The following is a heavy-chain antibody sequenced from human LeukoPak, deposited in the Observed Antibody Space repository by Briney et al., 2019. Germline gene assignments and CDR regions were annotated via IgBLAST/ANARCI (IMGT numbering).Heavy chain of an antibody. Sequence: PSETLSLTCTVSGGSISSGDYYWSWIRQPPGKGLEWIGYIYYSGSTYYNPSLKSRVTISVDTSKNQFSLKLSSVTAADTAVYYCARDAPTASRYYYDSSGYYRHDAFDIWGQGTMVTVSS. V-gene: IGHV4-30-4*01. CDR1: GGSISSGDYY. CDR2: IYYSGST. J-gene: IGHJ3*02. D-gene: IGHD3-22*01. CDR3: ARDAPTASRYYYDSSGYYRHDAFDI.